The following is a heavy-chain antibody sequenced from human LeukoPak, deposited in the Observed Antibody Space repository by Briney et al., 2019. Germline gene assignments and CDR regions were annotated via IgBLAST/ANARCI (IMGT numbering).Heavy chain of an antibody. J-gene: IGHJ4*02. V-gene: IGHV5-51*01. CDR1: GYSFTSYW. Sequence: GASLKISSKGSGYSFTSYWIGWVRQMPGKGLEWMGIIYPGDSDTSYSPSFQGQVTISADKSISTAYLQWSSLKASDTAMYYCSLYGGNSNTDYWGQGTLVTVSS. D-gene: IGHD2-21*01. CDR3: SLYGGNSNTDY. CDR2: IYPGDSDT.